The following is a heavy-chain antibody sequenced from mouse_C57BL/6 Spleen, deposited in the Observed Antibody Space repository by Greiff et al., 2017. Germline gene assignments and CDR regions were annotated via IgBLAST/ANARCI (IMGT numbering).Heavy chain of an antibody. D-gene: IGHD2-3*01. Sequence: VQLQQSGAELVRPGASVTLSCTASGFNIKDDYMHWVKQRPEQGLEWIGWIDPENGDTESASKFQGKATITADTSSNTAYLQLSSLTSEDTAVYYCTTRYDGYWYFDVWGTGTTVTVSS. CDR2: IDPENGDT. CDR1: GFNIKDDY. CDR3: TTRYDGYWYFDV. J-gene: IGHJ1*03. V-gene: IGHV14-4*01.